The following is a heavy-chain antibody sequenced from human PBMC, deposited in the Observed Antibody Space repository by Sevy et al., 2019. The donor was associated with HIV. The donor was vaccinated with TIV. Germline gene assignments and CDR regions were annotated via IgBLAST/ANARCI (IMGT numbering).Heavy chain of an antibody. CDR2: IWYDGSNK. D-gene: IGHD1-26*01. CDR1: GFTFSSYG. CDR3: ARVRYSGSYEGGGFDY. J-gene: IGHJ4*02. Sequence: GGSLRLSCAASGFTFSSYGMHWVRQAPGKGLEWVAVIWYDGSNKYYADSVKGRFTISRDNSKNTLYLKMNSLGAEDTAVYYCARVRYSGSYEGGGFDYWGQGTLVTVSS. V-gene: IGHV3-33*01.